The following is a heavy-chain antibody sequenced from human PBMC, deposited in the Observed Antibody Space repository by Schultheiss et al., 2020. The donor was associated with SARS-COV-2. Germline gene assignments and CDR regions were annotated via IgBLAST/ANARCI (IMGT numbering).Heavy chain of an antibody. Sequence: GESLKISCSASGFTFSSYAMHWVRQAPGKGLEWVAVISYDGSNKYYADSVKGRFTISRDNAKNSLYLQMNSLRAEDTAVYYCARDSYSSSWYVDYWGQGTLVTVSS. CDR1: GFTFSSYA. D-gene: IGHD6-13*01. V-gene: IGHV3-30*07. CDR2: ISYDGSNK. J-gene: IGHJ4*02. CDR3: ARDSYSSSWYVDY.